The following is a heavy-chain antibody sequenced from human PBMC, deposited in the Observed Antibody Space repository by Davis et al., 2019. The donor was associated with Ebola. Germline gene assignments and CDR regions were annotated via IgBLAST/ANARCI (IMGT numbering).Heavy chain of an antibody. CDR1: GYSFTSYW. V-gene: IGHV5-10-1*01. CDR2: IDPSDSYT. Sequence: GESLKISCKGSGYSFTSYWISWVRQMPGKGLEWMGRIDPSDSYTNYSPSFQGHVTISADKSISTAYLQWSSLKASDTAMYYCARGARYSSSRYYYYYGMDVWGQGTTVTVSS. J-gene: IGHJ6*02. CDR3: ARGARYSSSRYYYYYGMDV. D-gene: IGHD6-13*01.